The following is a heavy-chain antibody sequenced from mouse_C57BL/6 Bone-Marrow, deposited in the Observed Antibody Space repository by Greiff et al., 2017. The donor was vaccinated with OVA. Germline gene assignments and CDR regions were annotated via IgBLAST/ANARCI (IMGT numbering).Heavy chain of an antibody. Sequence: LQQSGGGLVQPGGSMKLSCVASGFTFSNYWMNWVRQSPEKGLEWVAQIRLKSDNYATHYAESVKGRFTISRDDSKSSVYLQMNNLRAEDTGIYYCTGRGLAVWGTGTTVTVSS. CDR1: GFTFSNYW. J-gene: IGHJ1*03. V-gene: IGHV6-3*01. CDR3: TGRGLAV. D-gene: IGHD2-4*01. CDR2: IRLKSDNYAT.